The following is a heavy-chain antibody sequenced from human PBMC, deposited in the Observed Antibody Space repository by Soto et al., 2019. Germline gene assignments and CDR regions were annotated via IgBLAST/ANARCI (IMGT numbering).Heavy chain of an antibody. CDR3: ARDVPTVTTGGPDD. Sequence: QVQLVQSGVEVEKPGASVKVSCKASGYTFTNYGISWVRQAPGQGLEWMGWISAYNGDTNYAQKFQGRVTMTTDTSTSTAYMELRSLRSDDTAVYYCARDVPTVTTGGPDDWGQGTLVTVSS. J-gene: IGHJ4*02. V-gene: IGHV1-18*01. D-gene: IGHD4-17*01. CDR1: GYTFTNYG. CDR2: ISAYNGDT.